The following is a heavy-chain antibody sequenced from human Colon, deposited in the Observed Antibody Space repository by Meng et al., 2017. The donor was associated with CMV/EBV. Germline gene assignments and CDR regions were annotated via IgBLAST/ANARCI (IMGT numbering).Heavy chain of an antibody. V-gene: IGHV1-18*01. CDR1: GYTFTNFG. CDR2: ISPYNGDT. CDR3: ARELARGGY. Sequence: QGQLVHSGAELKRPAASVKVSCKTFGYTFTNFGISWVRQAPGQGLEWMAYISPYNGDTNYAQRFQGRVALTTDTSTSTVYMELWSLTSDDTAMYYCARELARGGYWGQGTLVTVSS. J-gene: IGHJ4*02.